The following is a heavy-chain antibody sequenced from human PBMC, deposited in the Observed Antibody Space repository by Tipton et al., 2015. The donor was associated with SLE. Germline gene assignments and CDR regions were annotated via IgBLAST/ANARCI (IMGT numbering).Heavy chain of an antibody. V-gene: IGHV3-30*18. CDR1: GFTFSSYG. CDR3: AKALAGTIYYYYMDV. J-gene: IGHJ6*03. Sequence: SLRLSCAASGFTFSSYGMHWVRQAPGKGLEWVAVIWYDGSNKYYADSVKGRFTISRDNSKNTLYLQMNSLRPEDTAVYYCAKALAGTIYYYYMDVWGKGTTVTVSS. CDR2: IWYDGSNK. D-gene: IGHD6-19*01.